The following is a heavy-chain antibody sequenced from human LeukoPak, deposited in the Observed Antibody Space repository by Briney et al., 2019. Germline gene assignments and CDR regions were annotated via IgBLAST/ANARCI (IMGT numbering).Heavy chain of an antibody. CDR3: VRGQGAHDNWFDP. D-gene: IGHD4/OR15-4a*01. CDR1: GFTFSRYW. Sequence: GGSLRLSCVGSGFTFSRYWLNWVRQAPGKGLEWISYIKGDSDTIHYADSVKGRFTISRDNAKNSLSLQMTSLRAEDTAVYYCVRGQGAHDNWFDPWGQGTLVTVAS. V-gene: IGHV3-48*01. CDR2: IKGDSDTI. J-gene: IGHJ5*02.